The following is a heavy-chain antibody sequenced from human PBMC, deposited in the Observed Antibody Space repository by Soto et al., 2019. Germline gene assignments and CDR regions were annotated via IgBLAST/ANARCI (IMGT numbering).Heavy chain of an antibody. Sequence: QVQLGQSGAEVKKHGASGKVSFKASGYTFITYGVSWVRQAPGQGLDWLGWISTYNGNTRYAERLQGRVTMTTDTTTNTAYMELRNLRSDDTAVYYCARGPTEYYDNSANYFLDYLGQGTLVTVSS. J-gene: IGHJ4*02. CDR1: GYTFITYG. CDR3: ARGPTEYYDNSANYFLDY. D-gene: IGHD3-22*01. V-gene: IGHV1-18*01. CDR2: ISTYNGNT.